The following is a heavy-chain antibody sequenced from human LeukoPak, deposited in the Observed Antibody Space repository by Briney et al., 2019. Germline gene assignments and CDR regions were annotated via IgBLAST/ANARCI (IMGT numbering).Heavy chain of an antibody. CDR2: IYTSGST. J-gene: IGHJ4*02. Sequence: KPSETLSLTCTVSGGSISSYYWSWIRQPAGKGLEWIGRIYTSGSTNYNPSLKSRVTMSVDTSKNQFSLKLSSVTAADTAVYYCAKQPKWELRPYFDYWGQGTLVTASS. CDR3: AKQPKWELRPYFDY. V-gene: IGHV4-4*07. D-gene: IGHD1-26*01. CDR1: GGSISSYY.